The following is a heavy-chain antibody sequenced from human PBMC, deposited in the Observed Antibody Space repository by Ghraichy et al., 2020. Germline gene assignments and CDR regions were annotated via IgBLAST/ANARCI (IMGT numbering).Heavy chain of an antibody. CDR2: ISGSGGST. CDR3: AKFVWPAASWGQFDP. CDR1: GFTFSSYA. D-gene: IGHD2-2*01. Sequence: ETLSLTCAVSGFTFSSYAMSWVRQAPGKGLEWVSAISGSGGSTYYADSVKGRFTISRDNSKNTLYLQMNSLRAEDTAVYYCAKFVWPAASWGQFDPWGQGILVTVSS. J-gene: IGHJ5*02. V-gene: IGHV3-23*01.